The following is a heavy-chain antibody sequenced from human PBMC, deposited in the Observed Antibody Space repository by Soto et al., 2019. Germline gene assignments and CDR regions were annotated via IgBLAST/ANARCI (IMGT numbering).Heavy chain of an antibody. D-gene: IGHD4-17*01. CDR1: GGSISSSSYY. CDR2: IYYSGST. J-gene: IGHJ5*02. CDR3: ARHKWDGDDLADNWFDP. Sequence: QLQLQESGPGLLKPSETLSLTCTVSGGSISSSSYYWGWIRQPPGKGLEWIGSIYYSGSTYYNPSLKSRVTISVDTSKNQFSLKLSSVTAADTAVYYCARHKWDGDDLADNWFDPWGQGTLVTVSS. V-gene: IGHV4-39*01.